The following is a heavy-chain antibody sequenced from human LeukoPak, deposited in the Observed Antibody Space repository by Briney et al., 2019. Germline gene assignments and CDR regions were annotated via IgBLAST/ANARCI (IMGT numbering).Heavy chain of an antibody. CDR1: GFTFSNYW. D-gene: IGHD3-22*01. Sequence: GGSLRLSCTVSGFTFSNYWMSWVRQTPGKGLEWVANIEQDGSEKWYVDSVKGRFTISRDNAKNSLYLQMNSLSAEDTAVYYCARDPYNYDRSGYKLDSYFDYWGQGTLVTVSS. V-gene: IGHV3-7*01. J-gene: IGHJ4*02. CDR3: ARDPYNYDRSGYKLDSYFDY. CDR2: IEQDGSEK.